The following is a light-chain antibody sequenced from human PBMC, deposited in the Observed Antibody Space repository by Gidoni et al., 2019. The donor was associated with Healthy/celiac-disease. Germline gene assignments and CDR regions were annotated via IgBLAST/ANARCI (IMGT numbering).Light chain of an antibody. CDR3: QQYGSSRLV. Sequence: EIVLTQSPGTLSLSPGERATLSCRASQSVSSSYLAWYQQKPGQAPRLLIYGASSRATGIPDRFSGSGSGTDFTLTISRLEPEDFAVYYCQQYGSSRLVFGGXTKVEIK. CDR2: GAS. J-gene: IGKJ4*01. CDR1: QSVSSSY. V-gene: IGKV3-20*01.